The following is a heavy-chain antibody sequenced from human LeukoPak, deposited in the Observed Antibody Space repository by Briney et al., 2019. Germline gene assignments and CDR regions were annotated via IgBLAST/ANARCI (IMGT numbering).Heavy chain of an antibody. D-gene: IGHD3-9*01. Sequence: ASVNVSCKAVGYRFISYGISWVRQAPGQGLEWMGWISGYNGDTNYVEKLQGRVTMTTDTSTSTAFMELRSLTSDDTAVYYCARGRVDDWLSNYLDYWGQGTLVTVSS. CDR1: GYRFISYG. CDR3: ARGRVDDWLSNYLDY. V-gene: IGHV1-18*01. CDR2: ISGYNGDT. J-gene: IGHJ4*02.